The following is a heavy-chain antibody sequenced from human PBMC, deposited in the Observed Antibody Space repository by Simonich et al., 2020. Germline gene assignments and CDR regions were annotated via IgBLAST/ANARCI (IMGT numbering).Heavy chain of an antibody. V-gene: IGHV4-59*08. CDR2: IYNSGST. CDR3: ARLPDY. CDR1: GGSISSYY. J-gene: IGHJ4*02. Sequence: QVQLQESGPGLVKPSETLSLTCTVSGGSISSYYWSWIRQPPGKGLEWIGYIYNSGSTNYNPSRKSRVTISVDTSKNQFSLKLSSVTAADTAVYYCARLPDYWGQGTLVTVSS.